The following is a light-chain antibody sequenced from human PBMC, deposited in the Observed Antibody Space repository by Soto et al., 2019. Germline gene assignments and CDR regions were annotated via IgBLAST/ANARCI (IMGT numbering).Light chain of an antibody. CDR3: SSYTSSSTPLV. Sequence: QSALTQPASVSGSPGQSITISCTGTSSDVGGYIYVSWYQQHPGKAPKLMIYEVSNRPSGVSNRFSGSKSGNTASLTISGLQAEDEADYYCSSYTSSSTPLVFGGGTKLTVL. J-gene: IGLJ2*01. CDR2: EVS. CDR1: SSDVGGYIY. V-gene: IGLV2-14*01.